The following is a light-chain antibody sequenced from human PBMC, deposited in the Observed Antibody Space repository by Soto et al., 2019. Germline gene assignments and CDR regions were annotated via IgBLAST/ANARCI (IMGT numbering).Light chain of an antibody. V-gene: IGKV3-15*01. CDR3: QQYNNWPPMYT. Sequence: EIVMTQSPGTLSVSPGERATLSCRASQSVRSDLAWYQQKPGQAPRLLIYGISTRATGIPARFSGSGSGTEFTLTISSLQSEDSAVYYCQQYNNWPPMYTFGQGTKLEIK. CDR1: QSVRSD. CDR2: GIS. J-gene: IGKJ2*01.